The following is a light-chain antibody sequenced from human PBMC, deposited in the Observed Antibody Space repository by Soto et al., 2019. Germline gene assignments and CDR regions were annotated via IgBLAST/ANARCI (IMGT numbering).Light chain of an antibody. CDR1: SSDVGSYDR. CDR2: EVN. V-gene: IGLV2-23*02. CDR3: CSSVGRPTWV. Sequence: QSALTQPASVSGSPGQSITISCTGTSSDVGSYDRVSWSQQRPGKAPTLICYEVNKRPSGISNRFSGSKSANTASLTISGLQAEDEGDYYCCSSVGRPTWVFGGGTKLTV. J-gene: IGLJ3*02.